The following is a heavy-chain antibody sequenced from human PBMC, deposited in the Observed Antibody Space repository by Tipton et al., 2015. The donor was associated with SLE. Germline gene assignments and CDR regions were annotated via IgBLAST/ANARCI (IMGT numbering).Heavy chain of an antibody. V-gene: IGHV4-61*02. D-gene: IGHD3-16*01. CDR3: ARQGGRQWFDP. CDR2: VYTTGST. J-gene: IGHJ5*02. Sequence: LRLSCTVSGGSISNGMYYYNWIRQPAGKGLEWIGRVYTTGSTSYNPSLKSRVTISVDTSKNQFSLKLSSVTAADTAVYYCARQGGRQWFDPWGQGTLVTVSP. CDR1: GGSISNGMYY.